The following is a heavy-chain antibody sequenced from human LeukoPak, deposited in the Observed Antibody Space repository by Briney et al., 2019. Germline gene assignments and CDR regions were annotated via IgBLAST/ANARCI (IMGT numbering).Heavy chain of an antibody. CDR3: ARSTVTTLSAFDI. CDR2: ISAYSGNT. V-gene: IGHV1-18*01. CDR1: GYIFTSYG. J-gene: IGHJ3*02. D-gene: IGHD4-17*01. Sequence: ASVKVSCKASGYIFTSYGISWVRQAPGQGFPWVGWISAYSGNTNYAQKLQGRVTMTTDTSTSTAYMELRSLRSDDAAVYYCARSTVTTLSAFDIWGQGTMVTVSS.